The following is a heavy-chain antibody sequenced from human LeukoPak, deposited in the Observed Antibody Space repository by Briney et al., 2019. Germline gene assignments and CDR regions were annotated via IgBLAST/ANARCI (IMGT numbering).Heavy chain of an antibody. Sequence: SETLSLTCTVSGGSISSSSYYWGWIRQPPGKGLEWIGSIYYSGSTNYNPSLKSRVTISVDTSKNQFSLKLSSVTAADTAVYYCARDVGATPGYFDYWGQGTLVTVSS. CDR2: IYYSGST. D-gene: IGHD1-26*01. V-gene: IGHV4-39*07. CDR1: GGSISSSSYY. CDR3: ARDVGATPGYFDY. J-gene: IGHJ4*02.